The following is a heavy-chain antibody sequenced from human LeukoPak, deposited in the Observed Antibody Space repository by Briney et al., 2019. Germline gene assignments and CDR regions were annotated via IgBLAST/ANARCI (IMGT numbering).Heavy chain of an antibody. CDR2: IYHSGST. CDR1: GGSISSGGYS. V-gene: IGHV4-30-2*01. CDR3: AREGGGPLDY. D-gene: IGHD3-10*01. Sequence: SQTLSLTCAVSGGSISSGGYSWSWIRQPPGKGLEWIGYIYHSGSTYYNPSLKSRVTISVDRSKNQFSLKLSAVTAADTAVYYCAREGGGPLDYWGQGTLVTVSS. J-gene: IGHJ4*02.